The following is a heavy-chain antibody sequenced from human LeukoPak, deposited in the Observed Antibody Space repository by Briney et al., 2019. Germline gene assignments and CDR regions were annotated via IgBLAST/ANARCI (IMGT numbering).Heavy chain of an antibody. CDR1: GGSISSYY. CDR3: VRFGGVEQPRFDP. V-gene: IGHV4-59*01. D-gene: IGHD3-10*01. Sequence: SETLSLTCTVSGGSISSYYWSWIRQPPGKGLEWIGYIYYSGSTNYNPSLKSRVTISVDTSKNQFSLKLSSVTAADTAVYYCVRFGGVEQPRFDPWGQGTLVTVSS. CDR2: IYYSGST. J-gene: IGHJ5*02.